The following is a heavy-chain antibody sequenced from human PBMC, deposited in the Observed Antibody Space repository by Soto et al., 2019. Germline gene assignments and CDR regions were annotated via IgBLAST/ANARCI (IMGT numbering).Heavy chain of an antibody. CDR2: IIPIFGTA. D-gene: IGHD2-2*02. V-gene: IGHV1-69*13. J-gene: IGHJ5*02. CDR3: ARRYCSSTSCYIEGYNWFDP. CDR1: GGTFSSYA. Sequence: ASVKVSCKASGGTFSSYAISWVRQAPGQGLEWMGGIIPIFGTANYAQKFQGRVTITADESTSTAYMELSSLRSEDTAVYYCARRYCSSTSCYIEGYNWFDPWGQGTLVTVS.